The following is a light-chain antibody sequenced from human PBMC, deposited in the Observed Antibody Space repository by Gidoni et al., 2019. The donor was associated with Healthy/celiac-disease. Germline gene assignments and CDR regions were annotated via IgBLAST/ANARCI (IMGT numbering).Light chain of an antibody. V-gene: IGLV1-44*01. CDR1: SSNIGSNT. J-gene: IGLJ3*02. CDR2: SNN. Sequence: QSVLTQPPSASGTPGQRVTISCSGSSSNIGSNTVNWYQQLPGTAPKLLIHSNNQRPSGFPDRFSGSKSGTSASLAISGLQSEDEADYYCAAWDDSLNGWVFGGGTKLTV. CDR3: AAWDDSLNGWV.